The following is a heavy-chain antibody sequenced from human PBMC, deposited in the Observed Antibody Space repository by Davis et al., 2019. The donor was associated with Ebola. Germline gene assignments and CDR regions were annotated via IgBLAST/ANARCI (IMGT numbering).Heavy chain of an antibody. Sequence: PGGSLRLSCAASGFTFSSYWMHWVRQAPGKGLVWVSRINSDGSSTSYADSVKGRFTISRDNAKNTLYLKMNSLRAEDTAVYYCARGSSKYSSSSPENDYWGQGTLVTVSS. CDR3: ARGSSKYSSSSPENDY. CDR1: GFTFSSYW. D-gene: IGHD6-6*01. CDR2: INSDGSST. J-gene: IGHJ4*02. V-gene: IGHV3-74*01.